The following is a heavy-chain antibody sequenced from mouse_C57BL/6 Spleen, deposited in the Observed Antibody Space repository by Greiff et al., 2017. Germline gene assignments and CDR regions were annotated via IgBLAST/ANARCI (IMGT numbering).Heavy chain of an antibody. Sequence: VKLMESGEGLVKPGGSLKLSCAASGFTFSSYAMSWVRQTPEKRLEWVAYISSGGDYIYYVDTVKGRFTISRDNARNTLYLQMSSLKSEDTAMYYCTRGDLITTVVYWYFDVWGTGTTVTVSS. J-gene: IGHJ1*03. V-gene: IGHV5-9-1*02. CDR1: GFTFSSYA. D-gene: IGHD1-1*01. CDR3: TRGDLITTVVYWYFDV. CDR2: ISSGGDYI.